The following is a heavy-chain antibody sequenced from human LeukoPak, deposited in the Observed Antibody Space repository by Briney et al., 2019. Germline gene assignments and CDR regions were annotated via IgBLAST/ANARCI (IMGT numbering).Heavy chain of an antibody. CDR1: GGSISSHY. D-gene: IGHD2/OR15-2a*01. CDR3: ARRSGPRTFLGHYYYYYMDV. Sequence: SETLSLTCTVSGGSISSHYWSWIRQPPGKGLEWIGYIYYSGSTNYNPSLKSRVTISVDTSKNQFSLKLSSVTAADTAVYYCARRSGPRTFLGHYYYYYMDVWGKGTTVTVSS. CDR2: IYYSGST. V-gene: IGHV4-59*11. J-gene: IGHJ6*03.